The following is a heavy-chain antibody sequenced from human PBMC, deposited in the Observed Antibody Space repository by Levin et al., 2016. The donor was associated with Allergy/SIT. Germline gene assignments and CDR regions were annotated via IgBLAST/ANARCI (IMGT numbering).Heavy chain of an antibody. D-gene: IGHD6-13*01. Sequence: GSLRLSCTASGFTFNTFGLSWVRQSPGKGLEWVSSVTSGSSHIFYADSVKGRFTVSRDDAKQSLYLDMNNLRAEDTAVYFCARGVYDFWGQGTLVTVSS. CDR1: GFTFNTFG. V-gene: IGHV3-21*01. CDR2: VTSGSSHI. CDR3: ARGVYDF. J-gene: IGHJ4*02.